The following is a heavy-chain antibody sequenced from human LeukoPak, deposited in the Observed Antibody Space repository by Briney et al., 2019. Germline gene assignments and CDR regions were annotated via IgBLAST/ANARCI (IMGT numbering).Heavy chain of an antibody. CDR1: GFTFSSYS. J-gene: IGHJ5*02. D-gene: IGHD6-13*01. V-gene: IGHV3-21*01. CDR3: ARAPPSIAAAGNGWFDP. CDR2: FSSSSSYI. Sequence: GGSLRLSCAASGFTFSSYSMNWVRQAPGKGLEWVSSFSSSSSYIYYADSVKGRFTISRDNAKNSLYLQMNSLRAEDTAVYYCARAPPSIAAAGNGWFDPWGQGTLVTVSS.